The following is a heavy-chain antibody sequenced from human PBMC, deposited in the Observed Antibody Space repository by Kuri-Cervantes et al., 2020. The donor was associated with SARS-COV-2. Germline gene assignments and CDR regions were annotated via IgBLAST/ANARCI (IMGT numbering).Heavy chain of an antibody. D-gene: IGHD2-2*01. CDR3: ARKSACSSTSCYPGAFDY. J-gene: IGHJ4*02. CDR2: IYESGDT. V-gene: IGHV4-39*01. CDR1: GASISSSTYY. Sequence: GSLRLSCTVSGASISSSTYYWGWIRQSPGKGLEWLGSIYESGDTYYSSSLKSRLSLSVDTSKNQFSLKLTSVTAADTAVYYCARKSACSSTSCYPGAFDYWGQGTLVTVSS.